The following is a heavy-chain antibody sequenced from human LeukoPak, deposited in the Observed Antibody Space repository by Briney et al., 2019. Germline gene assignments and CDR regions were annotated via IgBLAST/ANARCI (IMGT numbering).Heavy chain of an antibody. J-gene: IGHJ4*02. CDR3: ARDRGSNVPYFDY. D-gene: IGHD1-26*01. CDR2: IYYSGST. CDR1: GGSVSSGSYY. V-gene: IGHV4-61*01. Sequence: SETLSLTCTVSGGSVSSGSYYWSWIRQPPGKGLEWIGYIYYSGSTNYNPSLKSRVTISVDTSKNQFSLKLSSVTAADTAVYYCARDRGSNVPYFDYWGQGTLVTVSS.